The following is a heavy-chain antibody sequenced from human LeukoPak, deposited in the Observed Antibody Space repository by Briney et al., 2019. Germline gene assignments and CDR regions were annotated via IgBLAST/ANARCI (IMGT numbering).Heavy chain of an antibody. CDR3: AKVLAAAVKGYYFDY. V-gene: IGHV3-23*01. J-gene: IGHJ4*02. Sequence: PGGSLRLSCAASGFTFSSYAMSWVRQAPGKGLEWVSAISGSGGSTYYADSVKGRFTISRDNSKNTLYLQMNSLRAEDTAVYYCAKVLAAAVKGYYFDYWGQGTLVTVSS. CDR1: GFTFSSYA. D-gene: IGHD6-13*01. CDR2: ISGSGGST.